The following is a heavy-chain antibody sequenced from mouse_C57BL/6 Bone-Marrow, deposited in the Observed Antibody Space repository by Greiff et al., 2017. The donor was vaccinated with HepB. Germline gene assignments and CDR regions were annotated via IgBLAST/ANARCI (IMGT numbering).Heavy chain of an antibody. J-gene: IGHJ2*01. D-gene: IGHD1-1*01. CDR3: AREDITTVVAPYYFDY. CDR1: GYTFTSYD. V-gene: IGHV1-85*01. CDR2: IYPRDGST. Sequence: VMLVESGPELVKPGASVKLSCKASGYTFTSYDINWVKQRPGQGLEWIGWIYPRDGSTKYNEKFKGKATLTVDTSSSTAYMELHSLTSEDSAVYFCAREDITTVVAPYYFDYWGQGTTLTVSS.